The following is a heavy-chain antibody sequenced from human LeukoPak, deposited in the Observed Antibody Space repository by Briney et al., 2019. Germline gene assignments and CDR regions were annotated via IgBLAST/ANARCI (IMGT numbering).Heavy chain of an antibody. J-gene: IGHJ3*02. Sequence: GGALRLSCAASVFTFSSYGIHGVRQAPAKGGEWVAVISYDGSNKYYVDSVKGRFPLSRDNSQDTLYLQMNSLRAEDTAVYYCAKDALLTVVTPKDALDMWGQGTMVTVSS. CDR2: ISYDGSNK. CDR1: VFTFSSYG. CDR3: AKDALLTVVTPKDALDM. D-gene: IGHD4-23*01. V-gene: IGHV3-30*18.